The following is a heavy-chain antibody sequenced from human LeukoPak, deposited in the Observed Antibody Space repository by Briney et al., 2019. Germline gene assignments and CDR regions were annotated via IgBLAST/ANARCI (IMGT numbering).Heavy chain of an antibody. CDR1: GYTLTELS. V-gene: IGHV1-24*01. CDR3: ATGSSGYYYFDY. J-gene: IGHJ4*02. CDR2: FDPEDGET. D-gene: IGHD3-22*01. Sequence: ASVKVSCKVSGYTLTELSMHWVRQAPGKGREWMGGFDPEDGETIYAQKFQGRVTMTEDTSTDTAYMELSSLRYEDTAVYYCATGSSGYYYFDYWGQGTLVTVSS.